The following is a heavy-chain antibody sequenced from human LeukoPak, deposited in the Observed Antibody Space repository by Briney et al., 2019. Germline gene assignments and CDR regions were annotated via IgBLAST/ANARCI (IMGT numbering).Heavy chain of an antibody. J-gene: IGHJ3*02. CDR1: GYTFTSYY. CDR2: INPSGGST. Sequence: VASVKVSCKASGYTFTSYYMHWVRQAPGQGLEWMGIINPSGGSTSYAQKFQGRVTMTRDTSTSTVYMELSSLRSDDTAVYYCARGPEIVGAAPDAFDIWGQGTMVTVSS. V-gene: IGHV1-46*01. D-gene: IGHD1-26*01. CDR3: ARGPEIVGAAPDAFDI.